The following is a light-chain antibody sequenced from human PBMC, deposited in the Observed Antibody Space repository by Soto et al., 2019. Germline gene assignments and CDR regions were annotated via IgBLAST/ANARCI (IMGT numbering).Light chain of an antibody. CDR1: QSSSNR. CDR3: QQYSEWPWT. J-gene: IGKJ1*01. Sequence: EIMMTQSPGTLSVSPGERATLSCRASQSSSNRLAWYQQKPGQTPRLLIYGVSTRATDIPTRLSGGVSGIVFTLTISSLQADDLSVYYCQQYSEWPWTFGQWTKLELK. CDR2: GVS. V-gene: IGKV3-15*01.